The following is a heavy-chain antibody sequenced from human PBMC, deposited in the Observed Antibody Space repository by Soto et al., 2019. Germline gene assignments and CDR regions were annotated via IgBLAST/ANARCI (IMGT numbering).Heavy chain of an antibody. V-gene: IGHV1-8*01. CDR1: GYTFTSYD. CDR2: MDSNSGNT. CDR3: AIGSTFDI. Sequence: QVQLVQSGAEVKKPGASVKVSCKASGYTFTSYDINWVRQATGPDLEWMGRMDSNSGNTVYAQKFQGRVTMTRNTSIRTAYMELSSLEYSDTAVYYSAIGSTFDIWGQGTMVTVSS. D-gene: IGHD6-6*01. J-gene: IGHJ3*02.